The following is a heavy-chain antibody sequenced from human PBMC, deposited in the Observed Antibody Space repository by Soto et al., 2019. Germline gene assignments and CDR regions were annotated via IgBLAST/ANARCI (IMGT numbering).Heavy chain of an antibody. J-gene: IGHJ3*02. Sequence: ASVKVSCKASGYTFTSYAMHWVRQAPGQRLEWMGWINAGNGNTKYSQKFQGRVTITRDTSASTAYMELSSLRSEDTAVYYCAIVWRFGRRAFDIWGQGTMVTVSS. CDR3: AIVWRFGRRAFDI. CDR2: INAGNGNT. V-gene: IGHV1-3*01. D-gene: IGHD3-10*01. CDR1: GYTFTSYA.